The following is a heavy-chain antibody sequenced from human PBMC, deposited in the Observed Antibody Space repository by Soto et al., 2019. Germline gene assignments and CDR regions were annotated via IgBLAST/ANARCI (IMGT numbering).Heavy chain of an antibody. CDR2: INHSGST. J-gene: IGHJ4*02. Sequence: SETLSLTWAVYGGSFSGYYWSWIRQHPGKGLEWIGYINHSGSTYYTPSLKSRVIISADTSKNQFSLNLTSVTVADTAVYYCAREYTYGSNFFDCWGQGALVTVSS. V-gene: IGHV4-34*09. CDR1: GGSFSGYY. CDR3: AREYTYGSNFFDC. D-gene: IGHD5-18*01.